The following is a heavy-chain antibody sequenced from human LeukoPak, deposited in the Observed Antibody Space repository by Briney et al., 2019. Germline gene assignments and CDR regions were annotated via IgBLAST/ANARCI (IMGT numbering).Heavy chain of an antibody. CDR2: IDWDNDK. CDR3: ARSQSNKYYFDY. J-gene: IGHJ4*02. Sequence: ESGPTLVKPTQTLTLTCTFSGCSLTTSGMCVSWIRQPPGKALEWLARIDWDNDKYYSTSLKTRLTISKGTSKNQVVLTMTNMDPVDTATYYCARSQSNKYYFDYWGQGTLVTVSS. CDR1: GCSLTTSGMC. V-gene: IGHV2-70*11. D-gene: IGHD1/OR15-1a*01.